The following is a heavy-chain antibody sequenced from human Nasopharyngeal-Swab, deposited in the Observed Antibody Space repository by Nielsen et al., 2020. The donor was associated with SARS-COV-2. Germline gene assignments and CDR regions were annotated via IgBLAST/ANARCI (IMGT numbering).Heavy chain of an antibody. CDR2: INPNSGGT. Sequence: ASVKVSCKASGYTFTGYYMHWVRQAPGQGLEWMGWINPNSGGTNYAQKFQGWVTMTRDTSISTAYMELSRLRSDDTAVYYCARERSIAATILSDYYYGMDVWGQGTTVTVSS. V-gene: IGHV1-2*04. J-gene: IGHJ6*02. CDR3: ARERSIAATILSDYYYGMDV. D-gene: IGHD5-12*01. CDR1: GYTFTGYY.